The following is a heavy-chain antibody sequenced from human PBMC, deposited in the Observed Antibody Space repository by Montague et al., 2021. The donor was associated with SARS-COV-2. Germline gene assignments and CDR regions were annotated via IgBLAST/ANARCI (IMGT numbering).Heavy chain of an antibody. V-gene: IGHV3-21*01. CDR1: GFTSSSYS. D-gene: IGHD3-3*01. J-gene: IGHJ4*02. Sequence: SLRLSCAASGFTSSSYSMNWVRQAPGKGLEWVSSISSSSSYIYYXDSVKGRFTISRDNAKNSLYLQMNSLRAEDTAVYYCARDARYDFWSGYYFDYWGQGTLVTVSS. CDR3: ARDARYDFWSGYYFDY. CDR2: ISSSSSYI.